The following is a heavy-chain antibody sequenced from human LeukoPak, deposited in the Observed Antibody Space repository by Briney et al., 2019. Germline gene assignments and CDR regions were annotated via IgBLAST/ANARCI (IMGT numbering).Heavy chain of an antibody. D-gene: IGHD4-17*01. CDR3: ARHYLYGDPPAFDI. V-gene: IGHV4-59*08. CDR1: GGSISSYS. Sequence: SETLSLTCTVSGGSISSYSWSWIRQPPGKGLEWIGYMYSRGSTNDNPSLESRVTISRDTSKNQLSLRVTSVTAADTAMYYCARHYLYGDPPAFDIWGQGTMVTVSS. J-gene: IGHJ3*02. CDR2: MYSRGST.